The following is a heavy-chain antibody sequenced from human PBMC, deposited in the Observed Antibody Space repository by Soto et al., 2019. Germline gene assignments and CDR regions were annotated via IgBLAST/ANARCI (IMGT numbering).Heavy chain of an antibody. J-gene: IGHJ4*02. Sequence: ASVKVSCKASGYTFTSYGISWVRQAPGQGLEWMGWISAYNGNTNYAQKLQGRVTMTTDTSTSTAYMELRSLRSDDTAVYYCARDLEDCSGGSCPELSFRRNDYWGQGTLVTVSS. CDR2: ISAYNGNT. V-gene: IGHV1-18*01. CDR1: GYTFTSYG. D-gene: IGHD2-15*01. CDR3: ARDLEDCSGGSCPELSFRRNDY.